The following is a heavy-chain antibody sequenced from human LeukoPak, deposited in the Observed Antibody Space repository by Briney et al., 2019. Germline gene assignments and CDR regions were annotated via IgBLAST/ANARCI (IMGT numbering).Heavy chain of an antibody. D-gene: IGHD5-12*01. CDR3: ARDYSDYAFDS. V-gene: IGHV4-39*02. CDR1: VGSISSSTYY. CDR2: IYYSGST. Sequence: SETLSLTCSVSVGSISSSTYYWGWIRQPPGQGLDWIGNIYYSGSTYYNPSLKSRVTISVDTSKNQFSLKLTSVTAADTAVYYCARDYSDYAFDSGGQGPLVTLSS. J-gene: IGHJ4*02.